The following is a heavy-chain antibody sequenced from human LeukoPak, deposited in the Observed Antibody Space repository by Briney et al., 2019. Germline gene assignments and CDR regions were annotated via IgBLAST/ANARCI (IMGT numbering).Heavy chain of an antibody. CDR3: AKDKEPTYYYDSSGYWVLDY. J-gene: IGHJ4*02. V-gene: IGHV3-30*02. D-gene: IGHD3-22*01. CDR1: GFTFSSYG. Sequence: GGSLRLSWAASGFTFSSYGIDWGRQAPGKGLGGGAFIRYDGSNKYYGDSVKGRFTISRDNSKNTLYLQMNSLRAEDTAVYYCAKDKEPTYYYDSSGYWVLDYWGQGTLVTVSS. CDR2: IRYDGSNK.